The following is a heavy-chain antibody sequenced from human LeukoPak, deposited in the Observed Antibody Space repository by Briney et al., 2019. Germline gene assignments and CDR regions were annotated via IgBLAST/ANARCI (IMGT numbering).Heavy chain of an antibody. D-gene: IGHD2-2*01. V-gene: IGHV3-30-3*01. Sequence: GGSLRLSCAASGFTFSSYAMHWVRQAPGKGLEWVAVISYDGSNKYYADSVKGRFTISRDNAKNSLYLQMNSLRAEDTAVYYCARDRYCSSTSCSYNWFDPWGQGTLVTVSS. CDR2: ISYDGSNK. CDR3: ARDRYCSSTSCSYNWFDP. CDR1: GFTFSSYA. J-gene: IGHJ5*02.